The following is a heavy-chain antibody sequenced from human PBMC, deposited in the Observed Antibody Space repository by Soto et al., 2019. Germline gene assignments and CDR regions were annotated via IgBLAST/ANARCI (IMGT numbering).Heavy chain of an antibody. D-gene: IGHD3-3*01. V-gene: IGHV4-59*12. J-gene: IGHJ6*02. Sequence: SETLSLTCTVSGGSISSYYWSWIRQPPGKGLEWIGEIYHSGSTNYNPSLKSRVTISVDKSKNQFSLKLSSVTAADTAVYYCARDNYDFWSGPLYYGMDVWGQGTTVTVFS. CDR1: GGSISSYY. CDR2: IYHSGST. CDR3: ARDNYDFWSGPLYYGMDV.